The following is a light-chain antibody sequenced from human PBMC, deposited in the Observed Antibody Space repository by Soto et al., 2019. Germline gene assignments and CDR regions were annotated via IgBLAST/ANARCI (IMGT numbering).Light chain of an antibody. CDR3: QQRKT. V-gene: IGKV1-39*01. CDR2: AAS. CDR1: QSISSY. Sequence: DIQMTQSPSSLSASVGDRVTITCRASQSISSYLNWYQQKPGKAPKLLIYAASRLQSEVPSRFSGSGSGTDFTLTISSLQPEDFATYYCQQRKTFGQGTKVEIK. J-gene: IGKJ1*01.